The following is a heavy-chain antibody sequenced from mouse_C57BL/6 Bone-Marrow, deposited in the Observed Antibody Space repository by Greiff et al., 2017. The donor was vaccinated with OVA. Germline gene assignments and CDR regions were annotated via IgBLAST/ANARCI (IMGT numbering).Heavy chain of an antibody. CDR2: IDPSDSYT. V-gene: IGHV1-69*01. Sequence: QVQLKQPGAELVMPGASVKLSCKASGYTFTSYWMHWVKQRPGQGLEWIGEIDPSDSYTNYNQKFKGKSTLTVDKSSSTAYMQLSSLKSEDSAVYYWPRWRSYYFGSAGFAYWGQVTLFPVSA. CDR1: GYTFTSYW. J-gene: IGHJ3*01. D-gene: IGHD1-1*01. CDR3: PRWRSYYFGSAGFAY.